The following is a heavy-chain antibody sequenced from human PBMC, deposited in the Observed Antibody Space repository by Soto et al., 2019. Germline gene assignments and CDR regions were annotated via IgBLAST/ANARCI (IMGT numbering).Heavy chain of an antibody. J-gene: IGHJ4*02. V-gene: IGHV3-7*01. CDR2: IKQDGSEK. D-gene: IGHD2-8*01. CDR3: ASDTRRYCTNGVCYTSDY. CDR1: GFTFSSYW. Sequence: EVQLVESGGGLVQPGRSLRLSCAASGFTFSSYWMSWVRQAPGKGLEWVANIKQDGSEKYYVDSVKGRFTISRDNAKNSLYLQMNSLRAEDTAVYYCASDTRRYCTNGVCYTSDYWGQGTLVTVSS.